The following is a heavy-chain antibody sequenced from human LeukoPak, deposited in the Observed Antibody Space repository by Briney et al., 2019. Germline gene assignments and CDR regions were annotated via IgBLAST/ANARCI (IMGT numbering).Heavy chain of an antibody. J-gene: IGHJ4*02. CDR3: ARHGGDGDYLDY. D-gene: IGHD4-17*01. V-gene: IGHV4-39*01. CDR1: GGSISSSSYY. CDR2: IYYSGST. Sequence: SETLSLTCTVSGGSISSSSYYWGWIRQPPGKGLEWIGSIYYSGSTYYNPSLKSRVTISVDTSKNQFSLKLSSVTAADTAVYYCARHGGDGDYLDYWGQGTLVTVSS.